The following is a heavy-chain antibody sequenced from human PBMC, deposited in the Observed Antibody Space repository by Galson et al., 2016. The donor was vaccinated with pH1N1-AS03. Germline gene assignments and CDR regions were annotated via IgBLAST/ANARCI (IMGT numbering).Heavy chain of an antibody. J-gene: IGHJ4*02. D-gene: IGHD3-10*02. CDR1: GDTFSSYT. CDR3: ARGGVSGGYIES. CDR2: IIVLVGIA. Sequence: SVKVSCKASGDTFSSYTINWVRQAPGQGLEWMGGIIVLVGIANYAHKFQGRVAMTADDSTNTAYMELASLTSEDTAVYYCARGGVSGGYIESWGQGTLVTVSS. V-gene: IGHV1-69*10.